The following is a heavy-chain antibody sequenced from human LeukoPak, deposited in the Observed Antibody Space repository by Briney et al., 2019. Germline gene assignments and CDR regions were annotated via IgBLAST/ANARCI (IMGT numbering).Heavy chain of an antibody. CDR2: IRYDGSNK. CDR1: GFTFSSYG. D-gene: IGHD4-17*01. J-gene: IGHJ4*02. V-gene: IGHV3-30*02. Sequence: GGSLRLSCAASGFTFSSYGMHWVRQAPAKGLEWVAFIRYDGSNKYYADSVRGRFTISRDNSKNTLYLQMNSLRAEDTAVYYCAKEEDYGDSFDYWGQGTLVTVSS. CDR3: AKEEDYGDSFDY.